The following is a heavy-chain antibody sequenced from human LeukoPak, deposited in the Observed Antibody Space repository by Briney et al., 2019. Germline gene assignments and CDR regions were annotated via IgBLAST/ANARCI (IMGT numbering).Heavy chain of an antibody. V-gene: IGHV3-7*04. CDR1: RFTFSNYW. J-gene: IGHJ3*02. CDR2: IKEDGSEK. D-gene: IGHD2-15*01. CDR3: GRQYCSGGSCYSAFDI. Sequence: GGSLRLSCAASRFTFSNYWMIWVRQAPGKGLEWVANIKEDGSEKYYEDSVRGRFTISRDNAKNSLYLQMNSLRAEDTAVYYCGRQYCSGGSCYSAFDIWGQGTMVTVSS.